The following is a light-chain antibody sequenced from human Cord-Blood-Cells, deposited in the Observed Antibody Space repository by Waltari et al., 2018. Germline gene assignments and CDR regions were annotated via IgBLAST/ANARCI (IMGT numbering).Light chain of an antibody. CDR1: SSDVGGYHY. CDR3: SSYAGSNNVV. J-gene: IGLJ2*01. CDR2: EVS. V-gene: IGLV2-8*01. Sequence: QSALTQPPSPSGSPGQSVTISCTGTSSDVGGYHYVSWYQQHPGKAPKLMSYEVSKRPSGVPDRFSGSKSGNTASLTVSGLQAEDEADYYCSSYAGSNNVVFGGGTKLTVL.